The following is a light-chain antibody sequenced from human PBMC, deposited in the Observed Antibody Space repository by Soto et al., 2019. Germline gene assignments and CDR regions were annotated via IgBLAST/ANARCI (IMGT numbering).Light chain of an antibody. CDR3: AAWDDSLGSHAV. J-gene: IGLJ7*01. CDR1: SSNIGINY. Sequence: QSVLTQPPSASRNPGQTLTISCSGSSSNIGINYVYWYQQLPGTAPKLLIYRNSQRPSGIPDRFSGSKSGTSASLAISGLRSEDEADYYCAAWDDSLGSHAVFGGGTQLTVL. V-gene: IGLV1-47*01. CDR2: RNS.